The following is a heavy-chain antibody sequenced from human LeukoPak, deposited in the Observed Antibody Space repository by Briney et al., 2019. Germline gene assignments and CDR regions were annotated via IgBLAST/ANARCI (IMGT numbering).Heavy chain of an antibody. CDR3: AASLRSRYYFDY. CDR2: INHSGST. D-gene: IGHD3-3*01. CDR1: GGFFSGYY. V-gene: IGHV4-34*01. Sequence: SETLSLTCAVYGGFFSGYYWSWIRQPPGKGLEWIGEINHSGSTNYNPSLKSRVTISVDTSKNQFSLKLSSVTAADTAVYYCAASLRSRYYFDYWGQGTLVTVSS. J-gene: IGHJ4*02.